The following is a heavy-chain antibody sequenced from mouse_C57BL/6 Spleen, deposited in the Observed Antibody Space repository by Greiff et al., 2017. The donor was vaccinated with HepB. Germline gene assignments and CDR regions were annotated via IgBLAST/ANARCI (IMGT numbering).Heavy chain of an antibody. D-gene: IGHD4-1*01. CDR1: GFTFSSYT. CDR3: ARHRLGGYAMDY. Sequence: EVKVVESVGGLVKPVGSLKLSCAASGFTFSSYTMSWVRQTPEKRLEWVATISGGGGNTYYPDSVKGRFTISRDNAKNTLYLQMSSLRSEDTALYYCARHRLGGYAMDYWGQGTSVTVSS. V-gene: IGHV5-9*01. CDR2: ISGGGGNT. J-gene: IGHJ4*01.